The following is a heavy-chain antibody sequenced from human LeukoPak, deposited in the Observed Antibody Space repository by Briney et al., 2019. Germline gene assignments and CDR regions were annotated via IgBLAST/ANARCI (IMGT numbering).Heavy chain of an antibody. CDR1: GGSISSSSYY. V-gene: IGHV4-39*01. D-gene: IGHD3-22*01. CDR3: ARLTYDSSGYYSRGLFYFDY. CDR2: IYYSGST. Sequence: PSETLSLTCTVSGGSISSSSYYWGWLRQPPGKGLEWIGSIYYSGSTYYNPSLKSRVTISVDTSKNQFSLKLSSVTAADTAVYYCARLTYDSSGYYSRGLFYFDYWGQGTLVTVSS. J-gene: IGHJ4*02.